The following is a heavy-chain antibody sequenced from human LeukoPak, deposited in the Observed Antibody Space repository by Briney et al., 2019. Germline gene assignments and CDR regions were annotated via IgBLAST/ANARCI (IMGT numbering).Heavy chain of an antibody. V-gene: IGHV4-59*01. J-gene: IGHJ4*02. D-gene: IGHD3-16*01. CDR3: ARARGVDY. Sequence: SETLSLTCTVSGGSISGYYWSWIRQPPGKGLEWIGYISYSGSTNYNPSLKSRVTISVDTSKNQFSPKLTSVTAADTAVYYCARARGVDYWGQGSLVTVSS. CDR2: ISYSGST. CDR1: GGSISGYY.